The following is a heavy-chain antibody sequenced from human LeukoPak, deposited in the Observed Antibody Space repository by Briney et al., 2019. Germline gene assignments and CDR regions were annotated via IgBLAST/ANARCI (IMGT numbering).Heavy chain of an antibody. J-gene: IGHJ4*02. D-gene: IGHD3-16*01. CDR2: ISAYNGNT. Sequence: ASVKVSCKASGYTFTSYGISWVRQAPGQGLEWMGWISAYNGNTKYSQKFQGRVTITRDTSASTAYMELSSLRSEDTAVYYCARRSMITFGGRKYYFDYWGQGTLVTVSS. V-gene: IGHV1-18*01. CDR1: GYTFTSYG. CDR3: ARRSMITFGGRKYYFDY.